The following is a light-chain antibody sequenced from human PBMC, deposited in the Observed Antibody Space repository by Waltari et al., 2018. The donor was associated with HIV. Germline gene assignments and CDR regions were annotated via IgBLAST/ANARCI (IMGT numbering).Light chain of an antibody. Sequence: SSELTQDPAVSVALGQTVRITCQGDSLRTYYATWYQQKPGQPPLLVIFDKNNRPSGIPDRFSGSSSGNTASLTITGTQAEDEGDYYCSSRDKSGNFVVFGGGTKLTVL. V-gene: IGLV3-19*01. CDR2: DKN. CDR3: SSRDKSGNFVV. CDR1: SLRTYY. J-gene: IGLJ2*01.